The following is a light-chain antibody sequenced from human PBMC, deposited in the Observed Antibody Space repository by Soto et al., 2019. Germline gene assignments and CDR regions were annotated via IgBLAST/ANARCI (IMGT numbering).Light chain of an antibody. Sequence: EIVMTQSPATLSASPGERATLSCTASQSVSSKLAWYQQKPGQAPRLLIYGASTRATGIPARFNGSGSGTDFTLTISSLQSEDFAVYYCQQHNSWPPMNTFGQGAKLEIK. CDR1: QSVSSK. J-gene: IGKJ2*01. V-gene: IGKV3-15*01. CDR2: GAS. CDR3: QQHNSWPPMNT.